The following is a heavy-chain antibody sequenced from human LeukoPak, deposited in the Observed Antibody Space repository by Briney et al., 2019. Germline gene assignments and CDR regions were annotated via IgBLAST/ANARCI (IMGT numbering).Heavy chain of an antibody. CDR3: ARGYYDSSGYCDY. J-gene: IGHJ4*02. V-gene: IGHV3-21*01. CDR2: ISSGSSYI. D-gene: IGHD3-22*01. CDR1: RFTFSSYS. Sequence: GGSLRLSCAASRFTFSSYSMNWVRQAPGKGLEWVSSISSGSSYIYYADSVKGRFTISRDNAKNSLYLQMNSLRAEDTAVYYCARGYYDSSGYCDYWGQGTLVTVSS.